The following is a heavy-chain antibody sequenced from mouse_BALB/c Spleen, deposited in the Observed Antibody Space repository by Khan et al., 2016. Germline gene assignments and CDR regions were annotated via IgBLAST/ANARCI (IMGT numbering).Heavy chain of an antibody. J-gene: IGHJ3*01. CDR3: ARDYYGSSFFDY. CDR2: ITYSGST. V-gene: IGHV3-2*02. Sequence: VQLQQSGPGLVKPSQSLSLTCSVTGYSITSDYAWNWLRQFPGSKLEWMGYITYSGSTSYNPSLKSRISITRATSKNQFFLQLNSVTTEYTATYYCARDYYGSSFFDYWGQGTLVTVSA. D-gene: IGHD1-1*01. CDR1: GYSITSDYA.